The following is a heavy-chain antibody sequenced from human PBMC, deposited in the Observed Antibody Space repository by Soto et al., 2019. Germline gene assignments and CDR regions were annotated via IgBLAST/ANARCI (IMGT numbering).Heavy chain of an antibody. CDR3: ARDPLPRLAAAGNACEPFDY. V-gene: IGHV3-66*01. D-gene: IGHD6-13*01. J-gene: IGHJ4*02. CDR2: IYSGGST. CDR1: GFTVSSNY. Sequence: EVQLVESGGGLVQPGGSLRLSCAASGFTVSSNYMSWVRQAPGKGLEWVSVIYSGGSTYYADSVKGRFTISRDNSKNTLYLQMNSLRAEDTAVYYCARDPLPRLAAAGNACEPFDYWGQGTLVTVSS.